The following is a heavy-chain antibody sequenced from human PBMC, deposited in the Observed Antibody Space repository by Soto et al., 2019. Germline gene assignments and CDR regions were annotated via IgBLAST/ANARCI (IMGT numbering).Heavy chain of an antibody. CDR2: ITGSGVGM. CDR3: AKTNPSKTTTNGWYDWFAP. D-gene: IGHD6-19*01. Sequence: EVQLLESGGVLVQPGESLRLSCAATGFTFRDFAMTWVRQAPGKGLEWVSTITGSGVGMHYADSVKGRFTISRDNSKNTSYLQMNSLRAEDTAVYHYAKTNPSKTTTNGWYDWFAPWGQGTLVTVSS. J-gene: IGHJ5*02. CDR1: GFTFRDFA. V-gene: IGHV3-23*01.